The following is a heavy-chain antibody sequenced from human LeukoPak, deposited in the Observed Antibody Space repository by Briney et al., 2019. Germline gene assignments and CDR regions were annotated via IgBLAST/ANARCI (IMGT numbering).Heavy chain of an antibody. D-gene: IGHD3-10*01. CDR1: GGSISSSSYY. Sequence: SETLSLTCTVSGGSISSSSYYWGWIRQPPGKGLEWIGSIYYSGSTYYNPSLKSRVTISVDTSKNQFSLKLSSVTAADTAVYYCARDGYYGSGSYYNLFDYWGQGTLVTVSS. V-gene: IGHV4-39*07. CDR2: IYYSGST. J-gene: IGHJ4*02. CDR3: ARDGYYGSGSYYNLFDY.